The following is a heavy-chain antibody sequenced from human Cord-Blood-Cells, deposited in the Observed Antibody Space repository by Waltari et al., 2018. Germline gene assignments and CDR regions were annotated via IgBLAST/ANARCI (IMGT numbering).Heavy chain of an antibody. Sequence: QVQLVQSGAEVKTPGAPVKVSCKASGYNFTRYGISLVRQAPGQGLEWMGWISAYNGNTNYAQKLQGRVTMTTDTSTSTAYMELRSLRSDDTAVYYCARVDYGDYVEVAFDIWGQGTMVTVSS. CDR1: GYNFTRYG. J-gene: IGHJ3*02. D-gene: IGHD4-17*01. V-gene: IGHV1-18*01. CDR3: ARVDYGDYVEVAFDI. CDR2: ISAYNGNT.